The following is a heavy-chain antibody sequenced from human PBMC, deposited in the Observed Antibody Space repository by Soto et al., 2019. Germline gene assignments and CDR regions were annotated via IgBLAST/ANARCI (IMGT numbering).Heavy chain of an antibody. V-gene: IGHV1-46*01. CDR1: GYTFTSYY. CDR2: INPSGGST. Sequence: QVQLVQSGAEVKKPGASVKVSCKASGYTFTSYYMHWVRLAPGQGLEWMGIINPSGGSTSYAQKFQGRVTMTRDTSTSTVYMELSSLRSEHTAVYYCARVSSWSCFDYWGQGTLVTVSS. D-gene: IGHD6-13*01. CDR3: ARVSSWSCFDY. J-gene: IGHJ4*02.